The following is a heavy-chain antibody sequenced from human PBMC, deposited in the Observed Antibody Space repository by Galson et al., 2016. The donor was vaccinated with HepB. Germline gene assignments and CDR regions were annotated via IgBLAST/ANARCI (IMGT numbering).Heavy chain of an antibody. Sequence: PALVKPTQTLTLTCTFSGFSLSWSGVGVGWIRQPPGKALEWLALIYWDDDKRYNPSLRHRLSITRGTAKNQVVLTLTVVEPVDTGTYYCAHRSVSRGGNGPGWFGPRGPGTLVTVSS. CDR2: IYWDDDK. D-gene: IGHD5/OR15-5a*01. V-gene: IGHV2-5*02. CDR3: AHRSVSRGGNGPGWFGP. CDR1: GFSLSWSGVG. J-gene: IGHJ5*02.